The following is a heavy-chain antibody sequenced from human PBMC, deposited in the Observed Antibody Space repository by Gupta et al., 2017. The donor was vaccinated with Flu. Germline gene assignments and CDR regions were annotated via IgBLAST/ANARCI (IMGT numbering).Heavy chain of an antibody. J-gene: IGHJ4*02. CDR2: ISGSGAAT. D-gene: IGHD3-16*01. CDR1: GVTFTSLS. CDR3: AKTPSYYYDNSGASY. Sequence: EVQLLESGGGLVKPGGSLKLSCEVSGVTFTSLSLSWVRQAPGKGLEWVAGISGSGAATYYRDSVQGRSHISRDNSNNALFLELTRLRVDDTALYFCAKTPSYYYDNSGASYWGQGTLVTVSS. V-gene: IGHV3-23*01.